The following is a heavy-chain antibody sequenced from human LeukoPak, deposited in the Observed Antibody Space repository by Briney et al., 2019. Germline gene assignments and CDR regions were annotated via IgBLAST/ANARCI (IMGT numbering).Heavy chain of an antibody. D-gene: IGHD3-22*01. CDR2: INRSGST. Sequence: SETLSLTCAVYGGSFSGYYWSWIRQPPGKGLEWIGEINRSGSTNYNPSLKSRVTISVDTSKNQFSLKLSSVTAADTAVYYCARARYYYDSSGYPRMYYFDYWGQGTLVTVSS. CDR1: GGSFSGYY. J-gene: IGHJ4*02. V-gene: IGHV4-34*01. CDR3: ARARYYYDSSGYPRMYYFDY.